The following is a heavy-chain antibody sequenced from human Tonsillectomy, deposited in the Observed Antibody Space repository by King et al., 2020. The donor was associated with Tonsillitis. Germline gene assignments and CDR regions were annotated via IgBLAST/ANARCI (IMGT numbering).Heavy chain of an antibody. Sequence: VQLQESGPGLEKPSETLSLICTVSGGSISTYYWSWIRQPPGKGLEWIGYIHYSGSTNYNPSLKSRVTISVDTSKTQFSLKLSSVTAADTAVYYCARGGGGWHVYYYYNRDVCGQGTTVTVSS. D-gene: IGHD6-19*01. CDR2: IHYSGST. CDR3: ARGGGGWHVYYYYNRDV. V-gene: IGHV4-59*01. CDR1: GGSISTYY. J-gene: IGHJ6*02.